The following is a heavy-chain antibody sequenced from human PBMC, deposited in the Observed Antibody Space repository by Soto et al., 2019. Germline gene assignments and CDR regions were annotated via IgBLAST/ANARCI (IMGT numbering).Heavy chain of an antibody. CDR1: GYTFTSYY. D-gene: IGHD6-13*01. CDR2: INPSGGST. V-gene: IGHV1-46*03. Sequence: QVQLVQSGAEVKKPGASVKVSCKASGYTFTSYYMHWVRQAPGQGLEWMGIINPSGGSTTYAQNFQGRVTMTRATPTSTVYMELSSLRSEDTAVYYCARFVAATGHDYWGQGTLVTVSS. CDR3: ARFVAATGHDY. J-gene: IGHJ4*02.